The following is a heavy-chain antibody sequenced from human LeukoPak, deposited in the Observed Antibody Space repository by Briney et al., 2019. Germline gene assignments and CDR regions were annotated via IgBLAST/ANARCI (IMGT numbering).Heavy chain of an antibody. CDR3: AKENHYYGSGSPFVY. J-gene: IGHJ4*02. D-gene: IGHD3-10*01. CDR1: GFTFSSYA. CDR2: ISGSGGST. Sequence: GGSLRLSCAASGFTFSSYAMSWVRQAPGKRLEWVSAISGSGGSTYYADSVKGRFTISRDNSKNTLYLQMNSLRAEDTAVYYCAKENHYYGSGSPFVYWGQGTLVTVSS. V-gene: IGHV3-23*01.